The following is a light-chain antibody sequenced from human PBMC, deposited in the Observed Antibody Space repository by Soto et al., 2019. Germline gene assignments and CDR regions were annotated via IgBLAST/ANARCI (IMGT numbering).Light chain of an antibody. J-gene: IGKJ5*01. CDR3: QQYNNWRPIT. CDR1: QSVSSN. V-gene: IGKV3-15*01. CDR2: GAS. Sequence: EIVMTQSPATLSVSPGARATLSCRASQSVSSNLAWYPQKPGQAPRLLIYGASTRATGIRARFSGSGSGTEFTLTISSLQSEDFAVYYCQQYNNWRPITFGQGPRLESK.